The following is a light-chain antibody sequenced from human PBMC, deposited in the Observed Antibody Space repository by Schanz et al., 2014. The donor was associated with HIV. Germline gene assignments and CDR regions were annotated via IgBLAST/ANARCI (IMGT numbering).Light chain of an antibody. CDR1: SSDVGGFNY. J-gene: IGLJ1*01. CDR2: DVR. CDR3: SSYTSSSTLYV. Sequence: QSALTQPASVSGSPGQSITISCTGTSSDVGGFNYVSWYQQHPGKAPKVMIYDVRNRPSGVSNRFSGSKSGNTASLTISGLQAEDDADYYCSSYTSSSTLYVFGTGTKLTVL. V-gene: IGLV2-14*03.